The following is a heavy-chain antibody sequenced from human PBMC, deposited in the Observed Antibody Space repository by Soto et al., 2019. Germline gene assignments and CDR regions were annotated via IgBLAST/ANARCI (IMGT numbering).Heavy chain of an antibody. CDR2: ISYSGTP. CDR1: GGSIGSSVYY. V-gene: IGHV4-31*03. Sequence: QVQRQESGPGLVKPSQTLSLICTVSGGSIGSSVYYWTWIRQLPGKGLEWIGTISYSGTPFYNSSLKSRITISVDTGRNQFSLKLNSVTAADTAVYYCARDKDGSASYFDFWGQGTLVTVSP. J-gene: IGHJ4*02. CDR3: ARDKDGSASYFDF. D-gene: IGHD1-26*01.